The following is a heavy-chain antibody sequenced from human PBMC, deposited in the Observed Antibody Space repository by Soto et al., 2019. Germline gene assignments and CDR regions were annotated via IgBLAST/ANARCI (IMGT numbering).Heavy chain of an antibody. D-gene: IGHD2-2*01. V-gene: IGHV3-11*01. J-gene: IGHJ4*02. CDR3: ARDPEDIVVVPAATRPVDY. CDR1: GSTLSDYY. Sequence: QVQLVESGGGLVKPGGSLRLSCAASGSTLSDYYMSWIRQAPGKGLEWVSYISSSGSTIYYADSVKGRFTISRDNAKNSLYLQMNSLRAEDTAVYYCARDPEDIVVVPAATRPVDYWGQGTLVTVSS. CDR2: ISSSGSTI.